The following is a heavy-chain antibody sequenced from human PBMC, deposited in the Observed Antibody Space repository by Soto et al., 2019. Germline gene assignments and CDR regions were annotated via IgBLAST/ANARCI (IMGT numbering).Heavy chain of an antibody. Sequence: QVQLQESGPGLVKPSETLSLTCTVSGGSISSYYWSWIRQPPGKGLEWIGYMYYTGSTNYNPSLNSRVTKSGDTVKNRFSRNLNSVTAADTAVYCCASGSSSWSSFDYSGQGTLVTVSS. V-gene: IGHV4-59*01. J-gene: IGHJ4*02. CDR1: GGSISSYY. CDR2: MYYTGST. D-gene: IGHD6-13*01. CDR3: ASGSSSWSSFDY.